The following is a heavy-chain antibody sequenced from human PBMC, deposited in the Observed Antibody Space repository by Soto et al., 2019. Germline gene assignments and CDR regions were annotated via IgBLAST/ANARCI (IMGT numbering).Heavy chain of an antibody. V-gene: IGHV4-38-2*02. D-gene: IGHD6-13*01. CDR2: IYHSGST. Sequence: KPSETLSLTCAVSGYSISSGYYWGWIRQPPGKGLEWIGSIYHSGSTYYNPSLKSRVTISVGTSKNQFSLKLSSVTAADTAVYYCAREGRSPFDYWGQGTLVTVS. J-gene: IGHJ4*02. CDR1: GYSISSGYY. CDR3: AREGRSPFDY.